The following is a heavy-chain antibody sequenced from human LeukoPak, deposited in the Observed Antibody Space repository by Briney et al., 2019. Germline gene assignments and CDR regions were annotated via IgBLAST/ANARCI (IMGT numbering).Heavy chain of an antibody. CDR2: ISYDGSNK. J-gene: IGHJ6*02. Sequence: GGSLRLSCAASGFTFSSYAMHWVRQAAGKGLEWVAVISYDGSNKYYADSVKGRFTISRDNSKNTLYLQMNSLRAEDTAVYYCARTNILTGYYYYGMDVWGQGTTVTVSS. V-gene: IGHV3-30*04. CDR3: ARTNILTGYYYYGMDV. CDR1: GFTFSSYA. D-gene: IGHD3-9*01.